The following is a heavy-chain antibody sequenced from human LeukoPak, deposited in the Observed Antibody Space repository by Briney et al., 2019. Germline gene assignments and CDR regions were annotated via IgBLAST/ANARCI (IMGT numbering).Heavy chain of an antibody. CDR1: GYTLTELS. CDR3: AIHPSDSSGYFSY. J-gene: IGHJ4*02. CDR2: IDTKTGNP. Sequence: ASVKVSCTVSGYTLTELSMHWVRQAPGQGLEYMGWIDTKTGNPTYAQGFTGRFVFSLDTSVSTAYLQISSLKAEDTAVYYCAIHPSDSSGYFSYWGQGALVTVSS. V-gene: IGHV7-4-1*02. D-gene: IGHD3-22*01.